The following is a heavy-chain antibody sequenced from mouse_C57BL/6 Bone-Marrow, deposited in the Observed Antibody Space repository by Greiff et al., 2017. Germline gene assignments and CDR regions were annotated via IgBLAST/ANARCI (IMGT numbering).Heavy chain of an antibody. CDR1: GYTFTSYW. V-gene: IGHV1-52*01. CDR3: ARRGSYYYPYYFDY. CDR2: IDPSDSET. Sequence: VQLQQPGAELVRPGSSVKLSCKASGYTFTSYWMHWVKQRPIQGLEWIGNIDPSDSETHYNQKFKDKATLTVDKSSSTAYMQLSSLTSEDSAVYYCARRGSYYYPYYFDYWGQGTTLTVSS. J-gene: IGHJ2*01. D-gene: IGHD1-1*02.